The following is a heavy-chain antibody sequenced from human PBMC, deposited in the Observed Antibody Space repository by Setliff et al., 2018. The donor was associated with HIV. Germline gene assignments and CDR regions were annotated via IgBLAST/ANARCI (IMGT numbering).Heavy chain of an antibody. Sequence: PGGPLRLSCAASGFIFSTYSMNWVRQAPGKGLEWVAYISSDGGTIYYADSVKGRFTISRDNAKNSLSLQMNSLRAEDTAVYYCARELYSTGKSLDFWGQGTLVTVSS. J-gene: IGHJ1*01. CDR1: GFIFSTYS. CDR2: ISSDGGTI. D-gene: IGHD6-19*01. V-gene: IGHV3-48*01. CDR3: ARELYSTGKSLDF.